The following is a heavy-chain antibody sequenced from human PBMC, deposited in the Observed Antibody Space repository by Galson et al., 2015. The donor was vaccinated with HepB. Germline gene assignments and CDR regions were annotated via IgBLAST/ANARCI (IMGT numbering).Heavy chain of an antibody. CDR1: GFTFSSYW. CDR2: IKQDGSEK. CDR3: ARGIPQVTYYFDY. D-gene: IGHD4-11*01. J-gene: IGHJ4*02. V-gene: IGHV3-7*03. Sequence: SLRLSCAASGFTFSSYWMSWVRQAPGKGLEWVANIKQDGSEKYYVDSVKGRFTISRDNAKNSLYLQMNSLRAEDTAVYYCARGIPQVTYYFDYWGQGTLVTVSS.